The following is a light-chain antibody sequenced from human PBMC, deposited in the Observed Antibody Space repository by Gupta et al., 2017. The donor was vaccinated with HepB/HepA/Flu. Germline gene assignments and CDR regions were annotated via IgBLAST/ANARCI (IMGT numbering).Light chain of an antibody. CDR2: GAS. CDR3: QQYGFSSPT. J-gene: IGKJ5*01. CDR1: QSLSSNS. V-gene: IGKV3-20*01. Sequence: EIVLTQSPGTLSLSPGERATLSCRASQSLSSNSLAWYLQRHFQAPRLLIYGASSSATGIPDRFSGSGSVTDFTLTITSREPEDFAVYCCQQYGFSSPTFGQGTRLEIK.